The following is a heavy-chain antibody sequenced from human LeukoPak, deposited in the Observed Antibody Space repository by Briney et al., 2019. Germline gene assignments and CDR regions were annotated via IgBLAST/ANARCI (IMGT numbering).Heavy chain of an antibody. Sequence: GGSLRLSCAASGFIVSTTFLTWVRQAPGKGLEWVSVIVTDGSAFHADSVKGRFTISRDSSKNTLYLQMNSLRAEDTAVYYCARGRPQSSVYDYWGQGTLVTVSS. D-gene: IGHD5-24*01. CDR1: GFIVSTTF. J-gene: IGHJ4*02. CDR3: ARGRPQSSVYDY. V-gene: IGHV3-53*01. CDR2: IVTDGSA.